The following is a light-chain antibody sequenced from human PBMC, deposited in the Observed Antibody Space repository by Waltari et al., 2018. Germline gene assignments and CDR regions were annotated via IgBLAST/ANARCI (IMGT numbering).Light chain of an antibody. CDR2: DVS. V-gene: IGLV2-11*01. J-gene: IGLJ3*02. Sequence: QSALTQPRSVSGSPGQSVTISCTGTSSNVGVYNYVPWYQQHPGKAPKVMIYDVSKRLSGVPDRYSGSKSGNTASLTISGLQTEDEADYYCCSYAGSYTWVFGGGTRLTVL. CDR1: SSNVGVYNY. CDR3: CSYAGSYTWV.